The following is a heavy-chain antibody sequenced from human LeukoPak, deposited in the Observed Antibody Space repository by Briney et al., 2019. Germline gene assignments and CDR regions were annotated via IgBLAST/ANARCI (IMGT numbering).Heavy chain of an antibody. Sequence: PGRSLRLSCAASGFTFSSYAMHWVRQAPGKGLEWVTVIWFDGSNQYYVDSVRGRFSISRDNSKNTLYLQMNSLRAEDTAVYYCARDHPVTTMDYWGQGTLVTVSS. V-gene: IGHV3-33*08. CDR1: GFTFSSYA. CDR3: ARDHPVTTMDY. CDR2: IWFDGSNQ. D-gene: IGHD4-17*01. J-gene: IGHJ4*02.